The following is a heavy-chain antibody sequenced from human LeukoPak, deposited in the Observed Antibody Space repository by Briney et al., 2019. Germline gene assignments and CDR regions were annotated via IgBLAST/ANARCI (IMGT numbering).Heavy chain of an antibody. CDR3: TARGELWLGYYYYMDV. CDR2: IKSKTDGGTT. D-gene: IGHD5-18*01. J-gene: IGHJ6*03. Sequence: GGSLRLSCAASGFTFSNAWMSWVRQAPGKGLEWVGRIKSKTDGGTTDYAAPVKGRFTISRDDSKNTLYLQMNSLKTDDTAVYYCTARGELWLGYYYYMDVWGKGTTVTVSS. CDR1: GFTFSNAW. V-gene: IGHV3-15*01.